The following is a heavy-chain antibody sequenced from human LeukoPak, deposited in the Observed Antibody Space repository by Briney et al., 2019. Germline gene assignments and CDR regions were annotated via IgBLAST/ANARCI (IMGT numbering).Heavy chain of an antibody. CDR2: INQSRSP. V-gene: IGHV4-34*01. CDR3: ARRRNWNDVLDY. J-gene: IGHJ4*02. Sequence: SETLSLTCAVFGGSFSGYYWSWIRQSPGKGLEWLGEINQSRSPNYNPSLGSRVTTSVDTSKNQFSLSVNSLTAADTAVYYCARRRNWNDVLDYWGQGTLVTVS. CDR1: GGSFSGYY. D-gene: IGHD1-1*01.